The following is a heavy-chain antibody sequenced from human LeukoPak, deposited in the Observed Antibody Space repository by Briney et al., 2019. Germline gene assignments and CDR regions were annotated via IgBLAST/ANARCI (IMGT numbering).Heavy chain of an antibody. CDR1: GYSFTSYW. CDR3: ARSGYSYGYSGGWFDP. D-gene: IGHD5-18*01. J-gene: IGHJ5*02. Sequence: GESLKISCKGSGYSFTSYWIGWVRPMPGKGLEWMGINYPGDYDTRYSPSFQGQVTISADKSISTAYLQWSSLKASDTAMYYCARSGYSYGYSGGWFDPWGQGTLVTVSS. CDR2: NYPGDYDT. V-gene: IGHV5-51*01.